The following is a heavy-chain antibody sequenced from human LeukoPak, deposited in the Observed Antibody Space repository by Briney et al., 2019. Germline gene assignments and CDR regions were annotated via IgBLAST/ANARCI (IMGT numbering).Heavy chain of an antibody. CDR3: AKDSARTDYYDSSGPSYYGMDV. CDR1: GFTFSSYG. D-gene: IGHD3-22*01. CDR2: IRYDGSNE. J-gene: IGHJ6*02. Sequence: QPGGSLRLSCAASGFTFSSYGMHWARQAPGKGLEWVAFIRYDGSNEYYADSVKGRFTISRDNAKNSLYLQMNSLRTEDTALYYCAKDSARTDYYDSSGPSYYGMDVWGQGTTVTVSS. V-gene: IGHV3-30*02.